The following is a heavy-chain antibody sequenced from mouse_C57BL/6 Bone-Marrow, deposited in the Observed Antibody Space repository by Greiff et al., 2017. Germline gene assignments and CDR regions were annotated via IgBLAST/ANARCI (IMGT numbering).Heavy chain of an antibody. CDR3: ARNCWYFDV. CDR1: GYTFASYW. CDR2: IYPSDSET. D-gene: IGHD4-1*01. Sequence: QVQLQQPGAELVRPGSSVKLSCKASGYTFASYWMDWVKQRPGQGLEWIGNIYPSDSETHYNQKFKDKATLTVDKSSSTAYMQLSSLTSEDSAVYYCARNCWYFDVWGTGTTVTVSS. V-gene: IGHV1-61*01. J-gene: IGHJ1*03.